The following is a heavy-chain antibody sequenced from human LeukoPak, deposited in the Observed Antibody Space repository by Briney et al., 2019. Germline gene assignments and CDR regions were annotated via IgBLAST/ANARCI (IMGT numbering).Heavy chain of an antibody. Sequence: SETLSLTCTVSGGSISSYYWSWIRQPPGKGLEWIGCIYYSGSTNYNPSLQSRVTISVDTSKNQFSLKLSSVTAADTAVYYCARAAKYYDILTGQWSTLDALDIWGQGTMATVSS. J-gene: IGHJ3*02. D-gene: IGHD3-9*01. CDR3: ARAAKYYDILTGQWSTLDALDI. V-gene: IGHV4-59*01. CDR1: GGSISSYY. CDR2: IYYSGST.